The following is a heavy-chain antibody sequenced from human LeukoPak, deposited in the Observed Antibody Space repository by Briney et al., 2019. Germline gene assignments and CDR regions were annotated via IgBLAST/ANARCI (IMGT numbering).Heavy chain of an antibody. CDR2: INPSGGST. Sequence: ASVKVSCKASGYTFTSYYMHWVRQAPGQGLEGMGIINPSGGSTSYAQKFQGRVTMTRDTSTSTVYMELCSLRSEDTAVYYCARVAIFGVVTLDAFDIWGQGTMVTVSS. D-gene: IGHD3-3*01. V-gene: IGHV1-46*01. CDR1: GYTFTSYY. J-gene: IGHJ3*02. CDR3: ARVAIFGVVTLDAFDI.